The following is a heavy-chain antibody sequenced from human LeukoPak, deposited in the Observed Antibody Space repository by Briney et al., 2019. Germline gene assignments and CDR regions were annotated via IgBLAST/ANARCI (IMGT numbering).Heavy chain of an antibody. J-gene: IGHJ4*02. D-gene: IGHD1-7*01. V-gene: IGHV1-69*05. Sequence: SVKVSCKASGGTFSSYAISWVRQAPGQGLEWMGGIIPIFGTANYAQKFQGRVTITTDETTSTAYMELSSLRSEDTAVYYCASETKRAGFDYWGQGTLVTVSS. CDR1: GGTFSSYA. CDR2: IIPIFGTA. CDR3: ASETKRAGFDY.